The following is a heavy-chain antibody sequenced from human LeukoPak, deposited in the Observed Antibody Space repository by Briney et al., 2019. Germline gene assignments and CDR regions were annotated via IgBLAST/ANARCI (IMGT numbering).Heavy chain of an antibody. Sequence: GGSLRLSCAASGFTFSNYAMSWVRQAPGKGLEWVAVISYDGSNKYYADSVKGRFTISRDNSKNTLYLQMNSLRAEDTAVYYCARGSHYGSGSDNWFDPWGQGTLVTVSS. D-gene: IGHD3-10*01. CDR1: GFTFSNYA. V-gene: IGHV3-30-3*01. CDR3: ARGSHYGSGSDNWFDP. CDR2: ISYDGSNK. J-gene: IGHJ5*02.